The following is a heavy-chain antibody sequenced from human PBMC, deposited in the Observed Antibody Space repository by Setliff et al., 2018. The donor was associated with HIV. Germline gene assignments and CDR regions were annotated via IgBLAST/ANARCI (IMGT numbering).Heavy chain of an antibody. D-gene: IGHD5-12*01. Sequence: SVKVSCKASGYTFTSYGISWVRQAPGQALEWMGWITPYNANTNYAQKFQDRVTMTSDRSMSTAYMDLSSLRSEDTAMYYCASGRGDGYNYFAFDIWGQGTVGTVSS. CDR2: ITPYNANT. CDR1: GYTFTSYG. CDR3: ASGRGDGYNYFAFDI. V-gene: IGHV1-45*02. J-gene: IGHJ3*02.